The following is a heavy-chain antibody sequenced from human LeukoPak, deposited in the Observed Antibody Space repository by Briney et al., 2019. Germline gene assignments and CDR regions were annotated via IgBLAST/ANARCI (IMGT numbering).Heavy chain of an antibody. J-gene: IGHJ4*02. D-gene: IGHD5-24*01. Sequence: GASVKVSCKASGGTFSSYAISWVRQAPGQGLEWMGGIIPIFGTANYAQKFQGRVTITADESTSTAYMELSSLRSEDTAVYYCASPAIRDGYNYEEISFDYWGQGALVTVSS. V-gene: IGHV1-69*13. CDR3: ASPAIRDGYNYEEISFDY. CDR1: GGTFSSYA. CDR2: IIPIFGTA.